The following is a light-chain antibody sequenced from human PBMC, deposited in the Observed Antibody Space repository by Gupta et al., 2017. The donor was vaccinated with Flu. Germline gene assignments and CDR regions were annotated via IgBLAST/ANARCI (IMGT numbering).Light chain of an antibody. Sequence: QSALTQPASVSGSPGQSITISCTGTSSDVGGYNYVSWYQQHPGKAPKLMIYEVNNRPSGVANRFSGSKSGNTASLTISGLQEEDEADYYCSSDTSSSTVVFGGGTKLTVL. J-gene: IGLJ2*01. CDR3: SSDTSSSTVV. CDR2: EVN. CDR1: SSDVGGYNY. V-gene: IGLV2-14*01.